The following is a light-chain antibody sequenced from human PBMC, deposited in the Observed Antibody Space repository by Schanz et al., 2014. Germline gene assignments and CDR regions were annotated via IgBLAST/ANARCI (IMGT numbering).Light chain of an antibody. CDR1: QSVSSY. Sequence: EIVLTQSPPTLSLSPGERATLSCRASQSVSSYLAWYQQKPGQAPRLLIYEASNRATGIPARFSGSGSGTEFTLTISSLEPEDFAVYHCQQYGDSLTFGGGTKVEIK. V-gene: IGKV3-11*01. CDR3: QQYGDSLT. J-gene: IGKJ4*01. CDR2: EAS.